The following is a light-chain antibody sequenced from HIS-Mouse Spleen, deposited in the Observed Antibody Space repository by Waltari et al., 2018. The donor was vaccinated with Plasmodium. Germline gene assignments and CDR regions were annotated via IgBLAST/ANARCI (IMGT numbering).Light chain of an antibody. CDR3: NSRDSSGNHQV. J-gene: IGLJ3*02. CDR1: SLRSYY. CDR2: GKN. Sequence: SSELTQDPAVSVALGQTVRITCQGDSLRSYYASWYQQKPGQAPVLVIYGKNNRPPGITDRFSGSSSGNTASLTITGAQAEDEADYDCNSRDSSGNHQVFGGGTKLTVL. V-gene: IGLV3-19*01.